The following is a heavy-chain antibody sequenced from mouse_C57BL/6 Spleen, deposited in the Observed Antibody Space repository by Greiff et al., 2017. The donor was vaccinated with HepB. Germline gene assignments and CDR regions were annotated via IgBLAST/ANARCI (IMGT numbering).Heavy chain of an antibody. J-gene: IGHJ2*01. D-gene: IGHD3-1*01. CDR2: INPGSGGT. V-gene: IGHV1-54*01. CDR1: GYAFTNYL. Sequence: QVQLQQSGAELVRPGTSVKVSCKASGYAFTNYLIEWVKQRPGQGLEWIGVINPGSGGTNYNEKFKGKATLTADKSSSTAYMQLSSLTSEDSAVYFCARSGDALDYWGQGTTLTVSS. CDR3: ARSGDALDY.